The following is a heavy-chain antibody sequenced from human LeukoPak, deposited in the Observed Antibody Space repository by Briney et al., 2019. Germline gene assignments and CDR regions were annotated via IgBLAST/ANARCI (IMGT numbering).Heavy chain of an antibody. Sequence: ASVKVSCKVSGYTFTNYYMHWVQQAPGKGLEWMGLVDPEDGETIYAEKFQGRVTITADTSTDTAYIKLSSLRSEDTAVYYCATVNSGSFEGVDYWGQGTLVTVSS. CDR3: ATVNSGSFEGVDY. CDR1: GYTFTNYY. V-gene: IGHV1-69-2*01. D-gene: IGHD1-26*01. CDR2: VDPEDGET. J-gene: IGHJ4*02.